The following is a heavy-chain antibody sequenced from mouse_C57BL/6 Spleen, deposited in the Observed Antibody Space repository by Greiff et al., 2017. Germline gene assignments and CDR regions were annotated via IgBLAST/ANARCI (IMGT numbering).Heavy chain of an antibody. J-gene: IGHJ4*01. CDR2: IYPGDGDT. Sequence: VQLQESGAELVKPGASVKISCKASGYAFSSYWMNWVKQRPGKGLEWIGQIYPGDGDTNYNGKFKGKATLTADKSSSTAYMQLSSLTSEDSAVYFCARSLLLSILYAMDYWGQGTSVTVSS. V-gene: IGHV1-80*01. CDR3: ARSLLLSILYAMDY. CDR1: GYAFSSYW. D-gene: IGHD2-10*01.